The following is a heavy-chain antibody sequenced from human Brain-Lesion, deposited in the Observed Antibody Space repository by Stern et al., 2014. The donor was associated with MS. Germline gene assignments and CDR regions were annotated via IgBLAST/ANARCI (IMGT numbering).Heavy chain of an antibody. CDR1: GFNFSSYW. D-gene: IGHD3-16*01. J-gene: IGHJ4*02. CDR2: INRDGSDT. CDR3: ARGVGYY. V-gene: IGHV3-74*02. Sequence: VQLVPSGGGLVQPGGSLRLSCAASGFNFSSYWMHWVRQFPEKGLFWVSQINRDGSDTSYADSVKGRFSISRDNIRNMLYLRMTSLRAEDTAVYYCARGVGYYWGQGARVTVSS.